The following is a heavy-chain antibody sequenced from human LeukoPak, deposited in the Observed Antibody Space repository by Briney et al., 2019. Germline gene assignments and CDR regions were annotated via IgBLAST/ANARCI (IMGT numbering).Heavy chain of an antibody. CDR2: ISGSGGST. CDR1: GFTFHSFA. V-gene: IGHV3-23*01. Sequence: GGSLRHSCAASGFTFHSFATRWVRQAPGKGLEWVSAISGSGGSTYYADSVEGRFTISRDNAKNSVYLQMTSLRDEDTAVYYCARVVGATRGIAWFDLGGQGTLVTVSS. J-gene: IGHJ5*02. CDR3: ARVVGATRGIAWFDL. D-gene: IGHD1-26*01.